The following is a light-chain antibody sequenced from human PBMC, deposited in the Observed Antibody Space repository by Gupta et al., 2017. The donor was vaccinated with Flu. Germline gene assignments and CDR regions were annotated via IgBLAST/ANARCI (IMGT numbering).Light chain of an antibody. CDR3: HQRSDLPWT. CDR2: YAS. CDR1: QNIGGA. J-gene: IGKJ1*01. V-gene: IGKV6-21*01. Sequence: EIVLTQSPDFQSVTPKERVTITCRASQNIGGALHWYQQKPDQSPKVLIKYASQSFSGVPSRFSGSGSGTDFTLTINGRETEDAATYYCHQRSDLPWTFGQGTKVEIK.